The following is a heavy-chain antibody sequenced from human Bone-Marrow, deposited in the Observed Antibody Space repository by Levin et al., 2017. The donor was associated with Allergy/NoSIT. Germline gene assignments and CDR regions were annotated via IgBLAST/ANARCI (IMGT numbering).Heavy chain of an antibody. CDR2: IKQDGSEK. CDR1: GFTISSYW. CDR3: ARFGEVSVY. J-gene: IGHJ4*02. V-gene: IGHV3-7*04. D-gene: IGHD3-10*01. Sequence: LSLTCAASGFTISSYWLSWVRQAPGKGLEWVANIKQDGSEKYYVDSVKGRFTISSDNAKNSLYLQMNSLRAEDTAVYYCARFGEVSVYWGQGTLVAVSS.